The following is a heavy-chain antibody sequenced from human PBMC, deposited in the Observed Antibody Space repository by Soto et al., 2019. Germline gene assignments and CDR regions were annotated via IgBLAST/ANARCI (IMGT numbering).Heavy chain of an antibody. CDR1: GYTFTRYY. J-gene: IGHJ6*02. V-gene: IGHV1-46*01. Sequence: GASVKVSCKASGYTFTRYYMYWVRQAPGQGLEWMGIINPSGGSTSYAQKFQGRVTMTRDTSTSTVYMELSSLRSEDTAVYYCAILRGLVPGQYGMDVWGQGTTVTVSS. CDR2: INPSGGST. CDR3: AILRGLVPGQYGMDV. D-gene: IGHD6-6*01.